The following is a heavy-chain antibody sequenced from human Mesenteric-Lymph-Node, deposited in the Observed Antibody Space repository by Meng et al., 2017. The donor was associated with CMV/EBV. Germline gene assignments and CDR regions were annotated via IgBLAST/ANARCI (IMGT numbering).Heavy chain of an antibody. Sequence: DTFTRSAISWVRQAPGQVFEWMGGIIPIFGTANYAQKFQGRVAISADKSTNTAYMEVISLRSEDTALYYCTRGSSDCSTPNCPFDYWGQGTLVTVSS. J-gene: IGHJ4*02. V-gene: IGHV1-69*06. CDR3: TRGSSDCSTPNCPFDY. D-gene: IGHD2-2*01. CDR1: DTFTRSA. CDR2: IIPIFGTA.